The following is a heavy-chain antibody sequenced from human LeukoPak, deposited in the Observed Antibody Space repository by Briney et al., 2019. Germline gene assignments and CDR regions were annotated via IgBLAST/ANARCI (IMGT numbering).Heavy chain of an antibody. CDR1: GFTFSSYG. D-gene: IGHD3-22*01. CDR3: VKGSGSRGMIEVRPFDY. V-gene: IGHV3-33*06. J-gene: IGHJ4*02. Sequence: PGGSLRLSCAASGFTFSSYGMHWVRQAPGKGLEWVAVIWYDGSNKYYADSVKGRFTISRDNSKNTLYLQMNSLRAEDTAVYYCVKGSGSRGMIEVRPFDYWGQGTLVTVSS. CDR2: IWYDGSNK.